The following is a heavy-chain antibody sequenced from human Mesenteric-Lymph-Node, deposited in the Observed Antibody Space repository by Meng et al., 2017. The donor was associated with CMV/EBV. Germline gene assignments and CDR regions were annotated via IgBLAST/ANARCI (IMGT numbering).Heavy chain of an antibody. D-gene: IGHD5-18*01. CDR3: ASSGGYSYGPDY. V-gene: IGHV4-34*01. Sequence: PTWRVLGGSFSGYYWSWIRQPPGKGLEWIGEINHSGSTNYNPSLKSRVTISVDTSKNQFSLKLSSVTAADTAVYYCASSGGYSYGPDYWGQGTLVTVSS. CDR1: GGSFSGYY. CDR2: INHSGST. J-gene: IGHJ4*02.